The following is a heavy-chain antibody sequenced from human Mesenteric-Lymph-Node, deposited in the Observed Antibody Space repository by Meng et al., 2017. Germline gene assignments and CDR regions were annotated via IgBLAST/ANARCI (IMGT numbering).Heavy chain of an antibody. Sequence: GHLVESGGGLVQPGGSLGLSCVASGFTFSDYAMNWVRQAPGKGLEWVSEISGSGDRTSYADSVKGRFTISRDNSKNMLYLRMKSLRAEDTAVYYCAKAPSWGGLDPHFDYWGQGTLVTVSS. V-gene: IGHV3-23*04. CDR3: AKAPSWGGLDPHFDY. CDR1: GFTFSDYA. CDR2: ISGSGDRT. J-gene: IGHJ4*02. D-gene: IGHD3-16*01.